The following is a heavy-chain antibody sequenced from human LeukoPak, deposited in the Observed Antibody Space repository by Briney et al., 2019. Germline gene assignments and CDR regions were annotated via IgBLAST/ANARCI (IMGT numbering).Heavy chain of an antibody. CDR1: GFTFSSYA. D-gene: IGHD3-22*01. Sequence: GGSLRLSCAAPGFTFSSYAMSWVRQAPGKGLEWVSAISGSGGSTYYADSVKGRFTISRDNSKNTLYLQMNSLRAEDTAVYYCAKDGGLSGYYDSSGYYYTNWFDPWGQGTLVTVSS. J-gene: IGHJ5*02. CDR2: ISGSGGST. CDR3: AKDGGLSGYYDSSGYYYTNWFDP. V-gene: IGHV3-23*01.